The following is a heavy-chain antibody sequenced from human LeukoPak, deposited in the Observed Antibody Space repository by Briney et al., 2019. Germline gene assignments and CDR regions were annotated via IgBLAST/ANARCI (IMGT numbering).Heavy chain of an antibody. Sequence: GGSLRLSCAASGFTFSSYSMNWVRQAPGKGLEWVSSISSSSSYIYYADSVKGRFTISRDNAKNSLYLQMNSLRAEDTAVYYCARSWELLIDAFDIWGQGTMVTVFS. CDR3: ARSWELLIDAFDI. V-gene: IGHV3-21*01. D-gene: IGHD1-26*01. CDR1: GFTFSSYS. J-gene: IGHJ3*02. CDR2: ISSSSSYI.